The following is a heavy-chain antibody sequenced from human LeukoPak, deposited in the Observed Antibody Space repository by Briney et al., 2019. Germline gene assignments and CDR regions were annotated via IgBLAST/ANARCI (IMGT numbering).Heavy chain of an antibody. V-gene: IGHV3-21*01. CDR2: ISSSRSYI. D-gene: IGHD3-16*01. Sequence: RGSLRLSCAASGFTFSSYSMNWGRQAPGERLEWVSSISSSRSYIYYADSVKGRFTISRDNAKNSLYLQMNSLRAEDTAVYYCARAYDYVWGSYGYWGQGTLVTVSS. J-gene: IGHJ4*02. CDR1: GFTFSSYS. CDR3: ARAYDYVWGSYGY.